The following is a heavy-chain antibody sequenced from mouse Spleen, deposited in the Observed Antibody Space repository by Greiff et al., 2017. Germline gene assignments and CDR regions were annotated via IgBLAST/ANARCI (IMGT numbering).Heavy chain of an antibody. Sequence: VQLQQSGAELVRPGASVTLSCKASGYTFTDYEIHWVKQTPVHGLEWIGAIDPETGGTAYNQKFKGKAILTADKSSSTVNMELRSLTSEDSAVYYCTRGPDGPFAYWGQGTLVTVSA. D-gene: IGHD2-3*01. CDR2: IDPETGGT. J-gene: IGHJ3*01. V-gene: IGHV1-15*01. CDR1: GYTFTDYE. CDR3: TRGPDGPFAY.